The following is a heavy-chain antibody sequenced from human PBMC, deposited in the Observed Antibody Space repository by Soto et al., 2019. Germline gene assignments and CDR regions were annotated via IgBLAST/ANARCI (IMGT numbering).Heavy chain of an antibody. Sequence: ASVKVSCKASGYSFTGYFTQWVRQAPGQGLEWMGWINLNSGGTNYAQKFQGRVTMTRDTSTSTAYMELSRLRSDDTAVYYCARGGDTAMVYHGMDVWGQGTTVTVS. CDR2: INLNSGGT. V-gene: IGHV1-2*02. CDR3: ARGGDTAMVYHGMDV. CDR1: GYSFTGYF. J-gene: IGHJ6*02. D-gene: IGHD5-18*01.